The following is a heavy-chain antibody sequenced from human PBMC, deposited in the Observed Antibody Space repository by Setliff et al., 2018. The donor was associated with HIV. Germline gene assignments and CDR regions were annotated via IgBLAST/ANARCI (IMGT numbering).Heavy chain of an antibody. CDR2: INHSANT. CDR1: GGSFSDYY. J-gene: IGHJ6*04. CDR3: TRRGADSYYPRPLDV. D-gene: IGHD3-10*01. Sequence: SETLSLTCAVYGGSFSDYYYTWIRQSPGKGLEWIGEINHSANTMDNASLRSRVTLSVDTSKSQFSLRLNSVTAADTAIYYCTRRGADSYYPRPLDVWGKGTTVTVSS. V-gene: IGHV4-34*01.